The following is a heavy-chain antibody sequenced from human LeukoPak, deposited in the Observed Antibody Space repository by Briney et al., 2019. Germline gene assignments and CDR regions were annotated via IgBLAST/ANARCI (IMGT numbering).Heavy chain of an antibody. Sequence: GGSLRLSCAASGFTFSSYGMHWVRQAPGKGLEWVAVIWYDGSKKYYADSVKGRFTISRDNSKNTLYLQMNSLRAEDTAVYYCARDAPKYSSGWCLGYWGQGTLVTVSS. CDR3: ARDAPKYSSGWCLGY. V-gene: IGHV3-33*01. CDR2: IWYDGSKK. CDR1: GFTFSSYG. J-gene: IGHJ4*02. D-gene: IGHD6-19*01.